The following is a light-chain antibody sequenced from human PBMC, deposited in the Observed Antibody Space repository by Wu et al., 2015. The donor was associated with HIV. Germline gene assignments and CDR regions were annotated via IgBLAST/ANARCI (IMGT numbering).Light chain of an antibody. CDR1: QSVTSNY. Sequence: IVLTQSPGTLSLSPGERATLSCRASQSVTSNYLSWYQQKPGQAPRLLVFGASSRATGVPDRFSGSGSGTDFTLTISRLEPEDFAVYYCQQYGSSPITFGQGTRLEIK. CDR2: GAS. CDR3: QQYGSSPIT. J-gene: IGKJ5*01. V-gene: IGKV3-20*01.